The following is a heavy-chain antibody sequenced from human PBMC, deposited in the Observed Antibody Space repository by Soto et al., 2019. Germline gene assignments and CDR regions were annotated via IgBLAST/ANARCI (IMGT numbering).Heavy chain of an antibody. CDR1: GFTFDDYA. J-gene: IGHJ5*02. Sequence: EVQLVESGGGLVQPGRSLRLSCAASGFTFDDYAMHWVRQVPGKGLEWVSGISWNSDNIGYADSVKGRFTISRDNAKNSLYLQMNSLRPEDTALYYCAKSSITMIVVNYFDPWGQGTLVTVSS. D-gene: IGHD3-22*01. CDR3: AKSSITMIVVNYFDP. CDR2: ISWNSDNI. V-gene: IGHV3-9*01.